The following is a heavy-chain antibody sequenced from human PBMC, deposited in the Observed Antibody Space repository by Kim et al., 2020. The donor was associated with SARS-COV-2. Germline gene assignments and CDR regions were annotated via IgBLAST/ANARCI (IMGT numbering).Heavy chain of an antibody. V-gene: IGHV7-4-1*02. J-gene: IGHJ6*01. Sequence: MNGVRQAPGQGLEWMGWINTNTGNPTYAQGFTGRFVFSLDTSVSTAYLQSSSLKAEDTAVYYCARDSTTMYCSSNSCYILGYYYYYGMDV. CDR2: INTNTGNP. D-gene: IGHD2-2*02. CDR3: ARDSTTMYCSSNSCYILGYYYYYGMDV.